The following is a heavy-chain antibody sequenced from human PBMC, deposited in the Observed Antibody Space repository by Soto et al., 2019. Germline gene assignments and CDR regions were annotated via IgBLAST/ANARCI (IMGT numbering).Heavy chain of an antibody. CDR2: INSDGSST. V-gene: IGHV3-74*01. D-gene: IGHD3-16*02. J-gene: IGHJ4*02. CDR3: ARDRARFYDYVWGSYHKEDY. CDR1: GFTFSSYW. Sequence: GESLKISCAASGFTFSSYWMHWVRQAPGKGLVWVSRINSDGSSTSYADSVKGRFTISRDNAKNTLYLQMNSLRAEDTAVYYCARDRARFYDYVWGSYHKEDYWGQGTLVTVSS.